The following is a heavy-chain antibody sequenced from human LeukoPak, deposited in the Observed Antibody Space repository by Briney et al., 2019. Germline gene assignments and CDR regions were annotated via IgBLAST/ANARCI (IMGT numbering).Heavy chain of an antibody. D-gene: IGHD3-10*01. Sequence: GGSLRLSCAASGFSFTTYWMSWVRQAPGKGLEWVANINQDGTEKYYVDSVKGRFTISRDNAKSSLYLQMNSLRVEDTAVYYCAKLAKYFYGSETYYFFEHWGQGTPVTASS. V-gene: IGHV3-7*01. CDR3: AKLAKYFYGSETYYFFEH. CDR1: GFSFTTYW. CDR2: INQDGTEK. J-gene: IGHJ4*02.